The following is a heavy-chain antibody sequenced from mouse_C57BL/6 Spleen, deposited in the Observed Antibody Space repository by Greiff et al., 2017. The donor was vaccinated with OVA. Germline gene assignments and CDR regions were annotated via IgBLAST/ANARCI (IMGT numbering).Heavy chain of an antibody. V-gene: IGHV1-26*01. CDR3: ARESYYYGSKDYFDY. Sequence: EVKLQQSGPELVKPGASVKISCKASGYTFTDYYMNWVKQSHGKSLEWIGDINPNNGGTSYNQKFKGKATLTVDKSSSTAYMELRSLTSEDSAVYYCARESYYYGSKDYFDYWGQGTTLTVSS. J-gene: IGHJ2*01. CDR1: GYTFTDYY. D-gene: IGHD1-1*01. CDR2: INPNNGGT.